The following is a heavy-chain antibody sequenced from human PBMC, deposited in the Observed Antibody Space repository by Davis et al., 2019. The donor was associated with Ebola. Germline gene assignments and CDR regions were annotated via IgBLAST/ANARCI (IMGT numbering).Heavy chain of an antibody. D-gene: IGHD2-21*01. CDR3: SRFGEGAY. CDR2: ISGSGRT. Sequence: PSETLSLTCSFSDGSISSHYWNWFRQPPGKGLEWIGFISGSGRTSYNPSLKSRVTISADTSKNQFSLNLSPVTAADTAVYFCSRFGEGAYWGQGTLVTVSS. CDR1: DGSISSHY. J-gene: IGHJ4*02. V-gene: IGHV4-59*11.